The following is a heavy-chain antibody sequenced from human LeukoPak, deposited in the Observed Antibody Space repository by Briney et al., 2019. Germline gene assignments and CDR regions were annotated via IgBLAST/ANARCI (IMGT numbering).Heavy chain of an antibody. D-gene: IGHD3-3*01. CDR2: INSDGSST. V-gene: IGHV3-74*01. Sequence: GGSQRLSCAASGFTFSTYWMHWVRHAPGKGLVWVSRINSDGSSTTYADSVRGRFTISRDNAKNTLYLQMNSLRAEDTAVYYCAAYGGGYYPLDAFDIWGQGTMVTVSS. CDR3: AAYGGGYYPLDAFDI. CDR1: GFTFSTYW. J-gene: IGHJ3*02.